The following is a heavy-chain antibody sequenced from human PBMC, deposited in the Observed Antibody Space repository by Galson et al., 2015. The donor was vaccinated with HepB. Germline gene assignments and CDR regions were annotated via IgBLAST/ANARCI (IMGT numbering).Heavy chain of an antibody. Sequence: SLRLSCAASGFTLNTYSLNWVRQAPGKGLEWVSSISSSSSYIYYADSVKGRFTISRDNAKNSLYLQMNSLRAEDTAVYYCARDPGYYDTSAYHMDVWGHGTTVTVSS. D-gene: IGHD3-22*01. CDR3: ARDPGYYDTSAYHMDV. CDR1: GFTLNTYS. V-gene: IGHV3-21*01. J-gene: IGHJ6*02. CDR2: ISSSSSYI.